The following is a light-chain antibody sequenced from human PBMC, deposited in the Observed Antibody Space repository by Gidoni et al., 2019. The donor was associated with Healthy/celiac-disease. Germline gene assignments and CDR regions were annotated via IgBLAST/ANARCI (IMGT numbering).Light chain of an antibody. Sequence: SALTQPASLSGSPGHSITISCTRTSSDVGGYNYVSWYQQHPGKAPKLMIYEVSNRPSRVSNRLSGSKSGNKASLTSSGLQAEDEADYYCSSYKSSSTLEVFGGGTKLTVL. CDR1: SSDVGGYNY. CDR2: EVS. V-gene: IGLV2-14*01. J-gene: IGLJ2*01. CDR3: SSYKSSSTLEV.